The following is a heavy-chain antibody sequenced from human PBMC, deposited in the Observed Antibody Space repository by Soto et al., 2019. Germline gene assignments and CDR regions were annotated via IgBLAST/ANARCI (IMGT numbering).Heavy chain of an antibody. CDR3: ARTTYDVVVY. J-gene: IGHJ4*02. CDR1: CDSVSSKSVT. CDR2: TYYRSKWYN. Sequence: TLSLSCAISCDSVSSKSVTWNWIRQALSRGLEWLGRTYYRSKWYNDYAVSVKSRITINPDTSKNQFSLQLNSVTPDDTAVYYCARTTYDVVVYWGQGTLVTVSS. D-gene: IGHD3-3*01. V-gene: IGHV6-1*01.